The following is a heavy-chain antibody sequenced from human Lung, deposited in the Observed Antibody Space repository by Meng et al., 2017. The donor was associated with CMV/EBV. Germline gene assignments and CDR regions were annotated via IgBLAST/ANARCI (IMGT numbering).Heavy chain of an antibody. CDR2: INPSGGST. V-gene: IGHV1-46*01. CDR3: ARLYCSSTSCYTARYFQH. D-gene: IGHD2-2*02. J-gene: IGHJ1*01. Sequence: ASXXVSXKASGYTFTSYYMHWVRQAPGQGLEWMGIINPSGGSTSYAQKFQGRVTMTRDTSTSTVYMELSSLRSEDTAVYYCARLYCSSTSCYTARYFQHWXQGTLVTVSS. CDR1: GYTFTSYY.